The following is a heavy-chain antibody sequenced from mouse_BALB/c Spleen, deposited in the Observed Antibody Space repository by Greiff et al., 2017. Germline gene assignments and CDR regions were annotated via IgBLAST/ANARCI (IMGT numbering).Heavy chain of an antibody. V-gene: IGHV5-6-5*01. CDR3: ARHYYGSSYYFDY. D-gene: IGHD1-1*01. CDR2: ISSGGST. Sequence: EVQLVESGGGLVKPGGSLKLSCAASGFTFSSYAMSWVRQTPEKRLEWVASISSGGSTYYPDSVKGRFTISRDNAKNTLYLQMSSLKSEDTAMYYCARHYYGSSYYFDYWGQGTTLTVSS. CDR1: GFTFSSYA. J-gene: IGHJ2*01.